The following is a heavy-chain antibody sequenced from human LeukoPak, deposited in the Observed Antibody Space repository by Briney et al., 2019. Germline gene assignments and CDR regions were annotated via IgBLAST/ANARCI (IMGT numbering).Heavy chain of an antibody. CDR1: GGSISSYY. J-gene: IGHJ6*03. V-gene: IGHV4-4*07. CDR2: IYTSGST. Sequence: SETLSLTCTVSGGSISSYYWSWIRQPAGKGLEWIGRIYTSGSTNYNPSLKSRVTMSVDTSKNQFSLKLSSATAADTAVYYCARELRDPYYYYYYMDVWGKGTTVTASS. CDR3: ARELRDPYYYYYYMDV. D-gene: IGHD4-17*01.